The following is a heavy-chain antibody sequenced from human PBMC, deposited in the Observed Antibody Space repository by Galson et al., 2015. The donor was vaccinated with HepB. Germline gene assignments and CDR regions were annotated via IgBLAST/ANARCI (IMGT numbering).Heavy chain of an antibody. CDR3: ARVVNMLVVAYGMYV. J-gene: IGHJ6*02. CDR1: GFTFSSYS. CDR2: ISSSSSTK. Sequence: SLRLSCAASGFTFSSYSMNWIRQAPGKGLEWVSYISSSSSTKYYADSVKGRFTISRDNDTNTLYLQMNSLRDEDTAVYYCARVVNMLVVAYGMYVWDQGTTVTVSS. V-gene: IGHV3-48*02. D-gene: IGHD3-22*01.